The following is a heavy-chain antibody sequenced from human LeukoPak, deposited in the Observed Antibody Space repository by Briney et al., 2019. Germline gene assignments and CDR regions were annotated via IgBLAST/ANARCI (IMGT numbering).Heavy chain of an antibody. CDR1: GYTLTQLS. D-gene: IGHD3-22*01. CDR2: FDPEDGET. J-gene: IGHJ4*02. Sequence: ASVKVSCKVSGYTLTQLSIHWVRQAPGKGLEWMGGFDPEDGETIYAQKFQGRVTMTEDTSTDTAYMELSSLRSEDPAVSDCATGTYSYDSSCYYRWGQGTLVTVSS. V-gene: IGHV1-24*01. CDR3: ATGTYSYDSSCYYR.